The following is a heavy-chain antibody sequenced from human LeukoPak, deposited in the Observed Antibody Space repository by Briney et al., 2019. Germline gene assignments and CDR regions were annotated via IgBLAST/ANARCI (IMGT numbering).Heavy chain of an antibody. CDR2: ISAYNGNT. J-gene: IGHJ3*02. V-gene: IGHV1-18*01. D-gene: IGHD2-2*01. CDR1: GYTFTSYG. Sequence: ASVEVSCKASGYTFTSYGISWVRQAPGQGLEWMGWISAYNGNTNYAQKLQGRVTMTTDISTSTAYMELRSLRSDDTAVYYCARDLWALGYCSSTSCSWGDAFDIWGQGTMVTVSS. CDR3: ARDLWALGYCSSTSCSWGDAFDI.